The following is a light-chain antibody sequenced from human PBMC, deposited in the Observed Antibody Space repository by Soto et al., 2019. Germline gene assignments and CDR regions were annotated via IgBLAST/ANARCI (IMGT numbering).Light chain of an antibody. CDR1: QSVSSSY. V-gene: IGKV3-20*01. J-gene: IGKJ1*01. CDR3: QHYGT. CDR2: GAS. Sequence: IVFTQSPGTLSLSPGERATLSCRASQSVSSSYLAWYQQTPGHPPRLLIYGASRRATGIPDRFSGSGSGSDFTLTISRLEPEDFAVYYCQHYGTFGQGTKV.